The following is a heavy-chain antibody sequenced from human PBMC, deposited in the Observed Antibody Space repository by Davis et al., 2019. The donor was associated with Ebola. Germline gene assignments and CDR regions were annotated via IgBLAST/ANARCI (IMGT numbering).Heavy chain of an antibody. CDR1: GIDFGTSI. CDR2: FPIDGGYT. J-gene: IGHJ4*02. Sequence: GESLMISCIVSGIDFGTSIMHWVRQAPGKGLEWVALFPIDGGYTQYGDAVKGRFTISRDVSKNTVSLQMNSLRADDTAVYYCAREGVSSGRAGSFDYWGQGVLVTVSS. D-gene: IGHD6-19*01. V-gene: IGHV3-30-3*01. CDR3: AREGVSSGRAGSFDY.